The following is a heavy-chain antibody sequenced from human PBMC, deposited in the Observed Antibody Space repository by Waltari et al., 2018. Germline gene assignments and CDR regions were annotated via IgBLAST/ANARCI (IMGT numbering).Heavy chain of an antibody. D-gene: IGHD3-16*02. Sequence: QVQLQQWGAGLLKPSETLSMTCAVSSGSVSDHSWSWIRKPPGKGLEWIGEINRGGDINYNPSLESRVTISIDTSKNHLSLRLRSVTAADTAVYYCARTLYDYIWGHYRYFDSWGQGTHVTVSS. CDR2: INRGGDI. V-gene: IGHV4-34*01. CDR1: SGSVSDHS. CDR3: ARTLYDYIWGHYRYFDS. J-gene: IGHJ4*02.